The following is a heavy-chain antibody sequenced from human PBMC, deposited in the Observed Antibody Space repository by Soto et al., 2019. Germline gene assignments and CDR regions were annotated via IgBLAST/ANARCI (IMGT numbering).Heavy chain of an antibody. D-gene: IGHD3-22*01. J-gene: IGHJ4*02. V-gene: IGHV3-30-3*01. CDR3: ARVRVYYYDNSGYYNFDY. CDR2: VSYDGSKQ. CDR1: GFTFSNYA. Sequence: QVQLVESGGGVVQPGRSLRVSCAASGFTFSNYAMHWVRQAPGKGLEWVAVVSYDGSKQFYADSVEGRFTISRDSSKSTLYLHMDNLREEDTAVYYCARVRVYYYDNSGYYNFDYWGQGTLVTVSS.